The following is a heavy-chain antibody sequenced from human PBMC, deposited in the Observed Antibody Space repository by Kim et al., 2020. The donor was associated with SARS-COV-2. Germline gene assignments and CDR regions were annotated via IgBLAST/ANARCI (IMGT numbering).Heavy chain of an antibody. J-gene: IGHJ4*02. D-gene: IGHD7-27*01. Sequence: GSEKYYVDSVKGRFTISRDNAKNSLYLQVNSLRAEDTAVYYCARARILGYWGPGTLVTVSS. CDR3: ARARILGY. CDR2: GSEK. V-gene: IGHV3-7*01.